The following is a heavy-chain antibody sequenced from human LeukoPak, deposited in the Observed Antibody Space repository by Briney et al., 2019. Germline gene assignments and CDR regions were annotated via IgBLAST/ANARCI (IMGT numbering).Heavy chain of an antibody. CDR1: GFTLSSYA. CDR2: LSDSGVSK. J-gene: IGHJ4*02. Sequence: GGSLRLSCAASGFTLSSYAMTWVRQAPGKGREGVSALSDSGVSKYYADSVKGRFTISRDNSKNTLYLQMNSLRADDTAVYYCASSPPTGLMVSYFDYWGQGTLVTVSS. CDR3: ASSPPTGLMVSYFDY. D-gene: IGHD3-10*01. V-gene: IGHV3-23*01.